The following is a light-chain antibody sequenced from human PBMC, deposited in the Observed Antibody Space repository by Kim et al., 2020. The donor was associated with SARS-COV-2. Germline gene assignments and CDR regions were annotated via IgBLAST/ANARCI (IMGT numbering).Light chain of an antibody. CDR3: LQDYNYPFT. Sequence: AIQMTQSPSSLSASVGDRVTITCRASQGVGNDLSWYQQKPGKAPKLLIYAASSLESGVPSRFSGSGSGTEFTLTISSLQPEDFAAYYCLQDYNYPFTFGQGTKLEIK. CDR1: QGVGND. J-gene: IGKJ2*01. V-gene: IGKV1-6*01. CDR2: AAS.